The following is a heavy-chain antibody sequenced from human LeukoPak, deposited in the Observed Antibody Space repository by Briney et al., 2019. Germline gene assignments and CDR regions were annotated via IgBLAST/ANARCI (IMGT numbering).Heavy chain of an antibody. CDR3: ARVMDYYDDAWLGDAFDI. D-gene: IGHD3-22*01. CDR1: GFAFSAYG. Sequence: SGGSLRLSCAASGFAFSAYGMNWVRQAPGKGLEWVSSITTSGLYIYYADSVQGRFTISRDNAKNSLYLQMNSLRAEDTAVYYCARVMDYYDDAWLGDAFDIWGQGTMVTVSS. V-gene: IGHV3-21*01. CDR2: ITTSGLYI. J-gene: IGHJ3*02.